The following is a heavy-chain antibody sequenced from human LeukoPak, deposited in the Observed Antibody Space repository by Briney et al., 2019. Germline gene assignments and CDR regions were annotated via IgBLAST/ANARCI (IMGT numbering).Heavy chain of an antibody. J-gene: IGHJ3*02. Sequence: PGGSPRLSCAASGFTFSSYSMNWVRQAPGKGLEGVSYISSSSSTIYYADSVKGRFTISRDNAKNSLYLQMNSLRAEDTAVYYCASWNRRSGSYYAFDIWGQGTMVTVSS. CDR1: GFTFSSYS. D-gene: IGHD3-10*01. CDR2: ISSSSSTI. CDR3: ASWNRRSGSYYAFDI. V-gene: IGHV3-48*04.